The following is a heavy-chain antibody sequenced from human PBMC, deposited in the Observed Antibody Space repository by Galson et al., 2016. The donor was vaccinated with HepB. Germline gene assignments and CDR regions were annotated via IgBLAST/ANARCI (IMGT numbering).Heavy chain of an antibody. Sequence: SLRLSCAASGFTFSSHAMNWVRQAPGKGLEWVSYISSSSSYIYSADAVKGRFIISRDNAKKSLYLQMNSLSDEDTAVSYCARDAWSSYYARDAFGIWGQGTMVTVSS. J-gene: IGHJ3*02. CDR3: ARDAWSSYYARDAFGI. CDR2: ISSSSSYI. CDR1: GFTFSSHA. D-gene: IGHD3-3*01. V-gene: IGHV3-21*04.